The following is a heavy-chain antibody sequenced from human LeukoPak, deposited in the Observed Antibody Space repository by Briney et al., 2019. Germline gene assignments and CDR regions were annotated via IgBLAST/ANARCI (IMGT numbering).Heavy chain of an antibody. J-gene: IGHJ3*02. CDR1: GGTFSSYA. CDR2: IIPIFGIA. D-gene: IGHD3-3*01. V-gene: IGHV1-69*04. CDR3: ARDPPTSYYDFWSGYYSDAFDI. Sequence: SSVKVSCKASGGTFSSYAISWVRQAPGQGLEWMGRIIPIFGIANYAQKFRGRVTITADKSTSTAYMELSSLRSEDTAVYYCARDPPTSYYDFWSGYYSDAFDIWGQGTMVTVSS.